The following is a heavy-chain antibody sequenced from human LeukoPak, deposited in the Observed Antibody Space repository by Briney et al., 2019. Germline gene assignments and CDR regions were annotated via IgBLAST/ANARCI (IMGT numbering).Heavy chain of an antibody. J-gene: IGHJ4*02. CDR2: IWYDGSNK. CDR1: GFTFSSYG. Sequence: GRSLRLSCAASGFTFSSYGMHWVRQAPGKGLEWVAVIWYDGSNKYYADSVKGRFTISRDNSKNTLYLQMNSLRAEDTAVYYCAREGPYYFDYWGPGTLVTVSS. V-gene: IGHV3-33*01. CDR3: AREGPYYFDY.